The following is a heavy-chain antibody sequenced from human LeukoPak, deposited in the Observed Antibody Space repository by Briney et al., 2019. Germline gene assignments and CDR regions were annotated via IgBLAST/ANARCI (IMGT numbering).Heavy chain of an antibody. V-gene: IGHV1-8*01. Sequence: EASVKVSCKASGYTFTSYDINWVRQATGQGLEWMGWMNPNSGNTGYAQKFLGRVTMTRNTSISTAYMELSSLRSEDTAVYYCARGSRIWYYMDVWGKGTTVTVSS. CDR1: GYTFTSYD. CDR3: ARGSRIWYYMDV. CDR2: MNPNSGNT. J-gene: IGHJ6*03.